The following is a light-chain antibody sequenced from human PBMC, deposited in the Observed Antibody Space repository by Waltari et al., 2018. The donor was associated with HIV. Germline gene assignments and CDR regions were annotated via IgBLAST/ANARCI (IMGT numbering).Light chain of an antibody. Sequence: SYELTQPPSVSVSPGQTATITCSGDALPKRNAYWYQQRSGQDPVLVMYDYNKRPSGIPEGFSGSTSGTTATLTVSRAQVDDEADYYCYSTDTTGYERVFGGGTKLTVL. V-gene: IGLV3-10*01. CDR3: YSTDTTGYERV. J-gene: IGLJ3*02. CDR1: ALPKRN. CDR2: DYN.